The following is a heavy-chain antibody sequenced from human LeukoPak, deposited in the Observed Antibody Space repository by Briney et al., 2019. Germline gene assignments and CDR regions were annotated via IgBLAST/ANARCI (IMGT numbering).Heavy chain of an antibody. Sequence: SETLSLTCAVYGGSFSGYYWSWIRQPPGKGLEWIGEINHSGSTNYNPSLKSRVTISVDTSKNQFSLKLSSVTAADTAGYYCARHVRKRGIAVAGTPGWFDPWGQGTLVTVSS. CDR1: GGSFSGYY. D-gene: IGHD6-19*01. J-gene: IGHJ5*02. V-gene: IGHV4-34*01. CDR3: ARHVRKRGIAVAGTPGWFDP. CDR2: INHSGST.